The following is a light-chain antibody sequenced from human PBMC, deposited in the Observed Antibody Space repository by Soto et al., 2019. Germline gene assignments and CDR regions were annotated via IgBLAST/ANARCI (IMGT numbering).Light chain of an antibody. CDR1: QSVSSY. V-gene: IGKV3-11*01. CDR3: QHRSNWLYT. J-gene: IGKJ2*01. Sequence: EIVLTQSPATLSLSPGERATLSCRASQSVSSYLAWYQQKPGQAPRLLIYDASNRATGIPARFSGSGSGTDFTLTISSLEPEDFAFYYYQHRSNWLYTFGQGTKLEIK. CDR2: DAS.